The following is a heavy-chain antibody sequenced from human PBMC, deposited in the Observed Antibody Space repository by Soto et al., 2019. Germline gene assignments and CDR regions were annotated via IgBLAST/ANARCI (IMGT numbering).Heavy chain of an antibody. D-gene: IGHD3-10*01. CDR2: ISSSSSTI. CDR3: ARGLLWFGEFFAPAELPYYYYGMDV. CDR1: GFTFSSYS. V-gene: IGHV3-48*01. Sequence: PGGSLRLSCAASGFTFSSYSMNWVRQAPGKELEWVSYISSSSSTIYYADSVKGRFTISRDNAKNSLYLQMNSLRAEDTAVYYCARGLLWFGEFFAPAELPYYYYGMDVWGQGTTVTVS. J-gene: IGHJ6*02.